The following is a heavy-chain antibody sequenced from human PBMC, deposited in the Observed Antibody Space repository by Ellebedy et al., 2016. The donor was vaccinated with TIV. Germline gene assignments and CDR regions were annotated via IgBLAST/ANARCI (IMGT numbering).Heavy chain of an antibody. CDR1: GYTFTSYD. CDR3: ARGRRGSYGTYYYYGMDV. CDR2: MNPNSGNT. J-gene: IGHJ6*02. D-gene: IGHD3-16*01. V-gene: IGHV1-8*01. Sequence: ASVKVSCXASGYTFTSYDINWVRQATGQGLEWMGWMNPNSGNTGYTQKFQGRVTMTRNTSISTAYMELSSLRSEDTAVYYCARGRRGSYGTYYYYGMDVWGQGTTVTVSS.